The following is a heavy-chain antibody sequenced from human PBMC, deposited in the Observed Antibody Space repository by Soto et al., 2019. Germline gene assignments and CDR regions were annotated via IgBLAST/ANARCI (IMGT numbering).Heavy chain of an antibody. CDR3: AKGSIEYSASIDY. V-gene: IGHV3-23*01. CDR2: ISGSGGSS. D-gene: IGHD4-4*01. Sequence: GGSLRLSCEASGFSFSSYAMIWVRQAPGKGLEWVSVISGSGGSSYFADSVEGRFTISRDNSKNMLYLEMSSLRAEDTAIYFCAKGSIEYSASIDYWGQGTLVTVSS. J-gene: IGHJ4*02. CDR1: GFSFSSYA.